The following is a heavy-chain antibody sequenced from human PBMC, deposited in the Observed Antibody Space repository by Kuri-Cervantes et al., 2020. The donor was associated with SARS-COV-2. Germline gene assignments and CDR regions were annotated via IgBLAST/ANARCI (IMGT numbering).Heavy chain of an antibody. D-gene: IGHD3-9*01. Sequence: GSLRLSCTVSGGSVSSGSYYWSWIRQPTGKGLEWIGYIYYSGSTNYNPSLKSRVTISVDTSKNQFSLKLSSVTAADTAVYYCARWDSYYDILTGYYPTGYFDLWGRGTLVTVSS. V-gene: IGHV4-61*01. CDR2: IYYSGST. CDR3: ARWDSYYDILTGYYPTGYFDL. CDR1: GGSVSSGSYY. J-gene: IGHJ2*01.